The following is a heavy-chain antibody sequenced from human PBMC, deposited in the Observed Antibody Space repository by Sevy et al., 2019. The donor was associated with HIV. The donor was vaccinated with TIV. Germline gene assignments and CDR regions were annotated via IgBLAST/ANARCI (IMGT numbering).Heavy chain of an antibody. Sequence: GGSLRLSCAASGFTFSSYSMNWVRQAPGKGLEWVSSISSINSYIYYADSVKGRFIISRDNAKNSLYLQMNSLRAENTALYYCARDSGRKGKDAFDIWGQGTMVTVSS. CDR3: ARDSGRKGKDAFDI. D-gene: IGHD3-10*01. CDR2: ISSINSYI. J-gene: IGHJ3*02. CDR1: GFTFSSYS. V-gene: IGHV3-21*01.